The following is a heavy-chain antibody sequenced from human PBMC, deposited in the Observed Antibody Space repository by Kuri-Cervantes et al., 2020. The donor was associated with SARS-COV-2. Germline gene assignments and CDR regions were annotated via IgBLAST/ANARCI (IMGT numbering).Heavy chain of an antibody. CDR3: ARDALLVGATGYYFDY. CDR2: IYHGGST. CDR1: GGSISSSNW. J-gene: IGHJ4*02. Sequence: SETLSLTCAVSGGSISSSNWWSWVRQPPGKGLEWIGEIYHGGSTNYNPSLKSRVTISVDKSKNQFSLKLSSVTAADTAVYYCARDALLVGATGYYFDYWGQGTLVTVSS. V-gene: IGHV4-4*02. D-gene: IGHD1-26*01.